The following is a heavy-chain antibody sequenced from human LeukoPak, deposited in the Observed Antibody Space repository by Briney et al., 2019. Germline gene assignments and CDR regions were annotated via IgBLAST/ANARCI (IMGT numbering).Heavy chain of an antibody. V-gene: IGHV4-61*02. D-gene: IGHD3-10*01. CDR2: IYTSGST. J-gene: IGHJ4*02. Sequence: SETLSLTCTVSGGSISSGSYYWSWIRQPAGKGLEWIGRIYTSGSTNYNPSLKSRVTISVDTSKNQFSLKLSSVTAADTAMYYCAREPGHYGSGSYYNYWGQGTLVTVSS. CDR1: GGSISSGSYY. CDR3: AREPGHYGSGSYYNY.